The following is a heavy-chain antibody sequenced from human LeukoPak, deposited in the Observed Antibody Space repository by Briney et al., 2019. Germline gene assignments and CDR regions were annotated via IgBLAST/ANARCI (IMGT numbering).Heavy chain of an antibody. Sequence: PGGSLRLSCTASGFAFSDYYMDWVRQAPGKGLEWGGRCRNIANSYSTDYAASVKGRFTISRDDSKNSLYLQMNSLTTEDTAVYYREIPSRGGSPFDYWGQGTLVTVSS. V-gene: IGHV3-72*01. D-gene: IGHD5-24*01. CDR1: GFAFSDYY. CDR2: CRNIANSYST. J-gene: IGHJ4*02. CDR3: EIPSRGGSPFDY.